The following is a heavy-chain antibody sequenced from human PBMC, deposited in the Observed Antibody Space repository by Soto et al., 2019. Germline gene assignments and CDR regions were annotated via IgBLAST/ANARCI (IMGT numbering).Heavy chain of an antibody. CDR3: ASEYSGYDYYFDY. V-gene: IGHV4-39*01. CDR1: GGSISSSSYY. Sequence: ETLSLTCTVSGGSISSSSYYWGWIRQPPGKGLEWIGSIYYSGSTYYNPSLKSRVTISVDTSKNQFSLKLSSVTAADTAVYYCASEYSGYDYYFDYWGQGTLDTVSS. D-gene: IGHD5-12*01. CDR2: IYYSGST. J-gene: IGHJ4*02.